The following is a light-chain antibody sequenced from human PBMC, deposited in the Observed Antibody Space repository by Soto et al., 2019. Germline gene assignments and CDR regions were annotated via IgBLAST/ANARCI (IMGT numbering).Light chain of an antibody. CDR2: DAS. CDR1: QRVRSF. V-gene: IGKV3-20*01. J-gene: IGKJ4*01. Sequence: ELVLPQSPATLSLSPGVRETLSRRASQRVRSFLAWYQQKPGQDPRLLIYDASHRATGIPARFSGSGSGTDFTLRISRLEPEDSAVYYCQQYGSSPTFGGGNKVDI. CDR3: QQYGSSPT.